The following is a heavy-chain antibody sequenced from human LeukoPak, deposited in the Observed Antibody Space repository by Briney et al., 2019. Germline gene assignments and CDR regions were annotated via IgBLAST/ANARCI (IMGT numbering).Heavy chain of an antibody. J-gene: IGHJ4*02. D-gene: IGHD4-17*01. Sequence: GGSLRLSCAASEFTFRSYGMHWVRQAPGKGLDWVAFIRYDGSNKYYADSVKGRFTISGDNSRNTLYLQMNSLRTEDTAVYYCAKEIWPTVTTPGRTYFDYWGQGTLVTVSS. CDR1: EFTFRSYG. V-gene: IGHV3-30*02. CDR3: AKEIWPTVTTPGRTYFDY. CDR2: IRYDGSNK.